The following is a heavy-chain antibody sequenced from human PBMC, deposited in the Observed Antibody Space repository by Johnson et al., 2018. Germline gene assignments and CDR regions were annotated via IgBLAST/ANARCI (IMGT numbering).Heavy chain of an antibody. CDR1: GFTFSSYS. D-gene: IGHD2-21*01. Sequence: VQLVESGGGLVQPGGSLRLSCAASGFTFSSYSMNWVRQAPGKGLEWVSYISSSSSTIYYADSVKGRFTISRDNAKNSLYLQRNSLRDGDTAGYYCARGHILDGTGAFDIWGQGTMVTVSS. CDR3: ARGHILDGTGAFDI. V-gene: IGHV3-48*02. J-gene: IGHJ3*02. CDR2: ISSSSSTI.